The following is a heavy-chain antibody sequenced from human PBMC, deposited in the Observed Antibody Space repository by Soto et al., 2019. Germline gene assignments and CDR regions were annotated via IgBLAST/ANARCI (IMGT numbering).Heavy chain of an antibody. Sequence: GESLKISCKGSGYSFTSYWIGWVRQMPGKGLEWMGIIYPGDSDTRYSPSFQGQVTISADKSISTAYLQWSSLKASDTAMYYCARQVRDSSSSGYYYYYYMDVWGKGTTVTVS. J-gene: IGHJ6*03. V-gene: IGHV5-51*01. D-gene: IGHD6-6*01. CDR3: ARQVRDSSSSGYYYYYYMDV. CDR1: GYSFTSYW. CDR2: IYPGDSDT.